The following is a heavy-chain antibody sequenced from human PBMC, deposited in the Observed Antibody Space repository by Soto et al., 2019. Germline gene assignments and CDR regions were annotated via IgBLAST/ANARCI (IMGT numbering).Heavy chain of an antibody. Sequence: ASVKVSCKASGYTFTSYGISWVRQAPGQGLEWMGWISAYNGNTNYAQKLQGRVTMTTDTSTSTAYMELRSLRSDDTAVYYCARVYCSGRSCQTLDYWGQGTLVTVSS. CDR1: GYTFTSYG. J-gene: IGHJ4*02. CDR3: ARVYCSGRSCQTLDY. D-gene: IGHD2-15*01. CDR2: ISAYNGNT. V-gene: IGHV1-18*01.